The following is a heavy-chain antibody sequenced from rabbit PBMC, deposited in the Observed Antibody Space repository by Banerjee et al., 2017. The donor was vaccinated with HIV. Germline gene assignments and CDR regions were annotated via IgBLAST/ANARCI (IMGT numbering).Heavy chain of an antibody. CDR2: IDTSNGDT. D-gene: IGHD1-1*01. CDR3: ARNYVNAFDP. J-gene: IGHJ2*01. CDR1: GFSFGSNYY. Sequence: QEQLVESGGGLVQPEGSLTLTCTASGFSFGSNYYMCWVRQAPGKGLEWIACIDTSNGDTDYANWPKGRFTISKTSSTTVTLQMTSLTAADTATYFCARNYVNAFDPWGQGTLVTVS. V-gene: IGHV1S45*01.